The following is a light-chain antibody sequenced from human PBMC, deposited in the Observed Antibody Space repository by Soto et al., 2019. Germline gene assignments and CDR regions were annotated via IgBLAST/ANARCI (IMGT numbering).Light chain of an antibody. CDR3: ATWDDILSGVV. CDR2: RNN. CDR1: SSNIGSNY. J-gene: IGLJ2*01. Sequence: QSVLTQPPSASGTPGQGVTISCSGSSSNIGSNYVYWYQQLPGTAPKLLIYRNNQRPSGVPDRFSGSKSGTSASLAISGLRSDDEADYYCATWDDILSGVVLGGGTKLTVL. V-gene: IGLV1-47*01.